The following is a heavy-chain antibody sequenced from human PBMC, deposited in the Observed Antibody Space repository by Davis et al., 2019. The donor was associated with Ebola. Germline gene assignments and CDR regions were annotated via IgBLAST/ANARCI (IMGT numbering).Heavy chain of an antibody. CDR3: ARARNYIWGSYRFDY. J-gene: IGHJ4*02. D-gene: IGHD3-16*02. CDR2: INHSGST. CDR1: GGSFSGYY. Sequence: MPSETLSLTCAVYGGSFSGYYWSWIRQPPGKGLEWIGEINHSGSTNYNPSLKSRVTISVDTSKNQFSLKLSSVTAADTAVYYCARARNYIWGSYRFDYWGQGTLVTVSS. V-gene: IGHV4-34*01.